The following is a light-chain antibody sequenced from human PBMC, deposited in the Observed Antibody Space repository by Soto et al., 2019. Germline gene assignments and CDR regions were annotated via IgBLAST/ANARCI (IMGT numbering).Light chain of an antibody. CDR1: SSDVGGYNY. CDR3: CSYAGSHWV. CDR2: DVS. Sequence: QSVLTQPRSVSGPPGQSVTISCTGTSSDVGGYNYVSWYQQHPGKAPKLMIYDVSKRPSGVPDRFSGSKSGNTASLTISGLQAEDEADYYCCSYAGSHWVFGGGTKLTVL. J-gene: IGLJ3*02. V-gene: IGLV2-11*01.